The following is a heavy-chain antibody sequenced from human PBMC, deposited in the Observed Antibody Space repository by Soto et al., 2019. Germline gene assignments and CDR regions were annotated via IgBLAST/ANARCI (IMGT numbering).Heavy chain of an antibody. CDR3: ARRRCSSTSCFFDY. CDR2: IKQGGDDI. J-gene: IGHJ4*02. Sequence: PGGSLRLSCAASGFTFSTYWMSWVRQAPGKGLEWVANIKQGGDDIYYVDSVKGRFTISRDNAKNSLYLQMNSLRVEDTAVYYCARRRCSSTSCFFDYWGQGTLVTV. V-gene: IGHV3-7*01. D-gene: IGHD2-2*01. CDR1: GFTFSTYW.